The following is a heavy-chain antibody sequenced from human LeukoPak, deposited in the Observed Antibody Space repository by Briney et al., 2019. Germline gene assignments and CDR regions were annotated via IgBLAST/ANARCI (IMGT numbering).Heavy chain of an antibody. CDR1: GFSLSTARVG. V-gene: IGHV2-26*01. CDR2: IFSNDEK. Sequence: SGPTLVNPTETLPLTCTVSGFSLSTARVGVSWIRQPPGKALEWLAYIFSNDEKSYSTSLKSRLTISKDTSTSQVVLTMTNMDPVDTATHYGARITLGGYLDYWGKGTLVTVSS. J-gene: IGHJ4*02. CDR3: ARITLGGYLDY. D-gene: IGHD3-16*01.